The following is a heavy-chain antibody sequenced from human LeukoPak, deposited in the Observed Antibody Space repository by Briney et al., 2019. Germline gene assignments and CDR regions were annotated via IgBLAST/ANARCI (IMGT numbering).Heavy chain of an antibody. V-gene: IGHV4-59*11. D-gene: IGHD3-3*01. Sequence: SETLSLTCTVSGGSISSHYWSWIRQPPGKGLEWIGYIYYSGSTNYNPSLKSRVTISVDTSKSHFSLKLSSVTAADTAVYYYARAVWSGYSYYFDYWGQGTLVTVSS. CDR2: IYYSGST. CDR3: ARAVWSGYSYYFDY. J-gene: IGHJ4*02. CDR1: GGSISSHY.